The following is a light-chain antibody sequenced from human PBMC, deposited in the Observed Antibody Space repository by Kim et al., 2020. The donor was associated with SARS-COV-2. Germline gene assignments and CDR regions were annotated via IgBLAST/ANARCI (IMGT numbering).Light chain of an antibody. CDR1: FSDISHNSY. CDR3: CSYTRTRTRV. J-gene: IGLJ3*02. Sequence: GQSITITCTGTFSDISHNSYVSWYQKHPGKAPKLIIYDVNTRPSGVSDRFSGSRSGDTASLTISGLQAEDEADYYCCSYTRTRTRVFGGGSKLTVL. V-gene: IGLV2-14*03. CDR2: DVN.